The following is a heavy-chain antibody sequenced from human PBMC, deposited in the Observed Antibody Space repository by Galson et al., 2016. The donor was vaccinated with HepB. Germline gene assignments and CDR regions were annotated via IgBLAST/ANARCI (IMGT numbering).Heavy chain of an antibody. CDR1: GFTFSSYG. D-gene: IGHD6-13*01. Sequence: SLRLSCAASGFTFSSYGMHWVRQAPGKGLEWVAVIWYDGSNEYYADSVKGRFTISRDNSKNTLYLQMNSLRAEDTAVYYCASYLVQSWAGSDAFDTWGQGTLVTVSS. V-gene: IGHV3-33*01. CDR2: IWYDGSNE. CDR3: ASYLVQSWAGSDAFDT. J-gene: IGHJ3*02.